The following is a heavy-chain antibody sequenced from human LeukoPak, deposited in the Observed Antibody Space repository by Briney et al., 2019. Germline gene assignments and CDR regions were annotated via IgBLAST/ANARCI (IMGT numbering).Heavy chain of an antibody. J-gene: IGHJ4*02. CDR3: ARGLSSGWLLSVDY. CDR2: TYYSGST. CDR1: GGSISSSSYY. Sequence: SETLSLTCTVSGGSISSSSYYWGWILQPPGKGLEWIGSTYYSGSTYYNPSLKSRVTISVDTSKNQFSLKLSSVTAADTAVYYCARGLSSGWLLSVDYWGQGTLVTVSS. D-gene: IGHD6-19*01. V-gene: IGHV4-39*07.